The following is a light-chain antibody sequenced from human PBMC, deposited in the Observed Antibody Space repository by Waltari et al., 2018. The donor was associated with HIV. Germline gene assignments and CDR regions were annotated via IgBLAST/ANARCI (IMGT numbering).Light chain of an antibody. CDR3: QQYSNRPPWT. J-gene: IGKJ1*01. CDR2: GAS. Sequence: EMVVPQSPATASASLGERATLSGRASHSVGINLAWYQQKPGQAPRLLIYGASTRATDIPGRFSGSGSGTDFTLTISSLQSEDSAVYFCQQYSNRPPWTFGQGTKVEI. CDR1: HSVGIN. V-gene: IGKV3-15*01.